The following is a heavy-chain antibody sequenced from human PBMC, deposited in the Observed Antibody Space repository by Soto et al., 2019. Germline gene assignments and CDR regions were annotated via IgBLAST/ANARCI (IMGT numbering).Heavy chain of an antibody. J-gene: IGHJ4*02. CDR2: INHSGGT. CDR3: ARGLTADY. V-gene: IGHV4-34*01. CDR1: GGSFSGYY. Sequence: SETLSLTCAVYGGSFSGYYWSWIRQPPGKGLEWIGEINHSGGTNYNPSLKSRVTISVDTSKNQFSLKLSSVTAADTAVYYCARGLTADYWGQGTLVSVSS. D-gene: IGHD5-18*01.